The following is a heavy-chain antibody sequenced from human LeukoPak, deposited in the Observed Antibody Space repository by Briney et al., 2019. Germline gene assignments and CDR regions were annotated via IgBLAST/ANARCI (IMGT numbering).Heavy chain of an antibody. Sequence: SVKVSCKASGGTFSSYAISWVRQAPGQGLEWMGRIIPIFGTADYAQKFQGRVTITTDESTSTAYMELSSLRSEDTAVYYCARESLPPYSSSDWGQGTLVTVSS. CDR1: GGTFSSYA. CDR3: ARESLPPYSSSD. CDR2: IIPIFGTA. J-gene: IGHJ4*02. V-gene: IGHV1-69*05. D-gene: IGHD6-6*01.